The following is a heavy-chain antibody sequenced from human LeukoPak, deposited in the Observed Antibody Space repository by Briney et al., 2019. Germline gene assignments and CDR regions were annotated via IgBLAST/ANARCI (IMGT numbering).Heavy chain of an antibody. Sequence: GGSLRLSCAASGFTFSSYNMNWVRQAPGKGLEWVSSISSGSKYIYNADSVKGRFTISRDNAKNSLYLQMNSLRAEYTAVYYCARALSYSYGSMDFWGQGTLVIVSS. CDR2: ISSGSKYI. CDR3: ARALSYSYGSMDF. J-gene: IGHJ4*02. CDR1: GFTFSSYN. V-gene: IGHV3-21*01. D-gene: IGHD5-18*01.